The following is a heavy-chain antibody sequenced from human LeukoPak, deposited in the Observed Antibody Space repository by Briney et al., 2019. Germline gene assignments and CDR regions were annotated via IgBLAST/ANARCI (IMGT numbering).Heavy chain of an antibody. CDR1: GYTFTSYG. D-gene: IGHD3-22*01. V-gene: IGHV1-18*01. Sequence: ASVKVSCKASGYTFTSYGISWVRQAPGQGLEWMGWISAYNGNTNYAQKLQGRVTMTTDTSTSTAYMELRSLRSDDTAVYYCARVEKYYYDSSGYREGAKDYWGQGTLVTVSS. CDR2: ISAYNGNT. CDR3: ARVEKYYYDSSGYREGAKDY. J-gene: IGHJ4*02.